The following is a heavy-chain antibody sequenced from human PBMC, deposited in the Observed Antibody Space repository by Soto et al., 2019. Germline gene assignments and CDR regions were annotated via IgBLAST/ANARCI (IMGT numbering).Heavy chain of an antibody. D-gene: IGHD3-10*01. CDR2: IYYSGST. CDR1: GGSISSGGYY. Sequence: LSLTRTVSGGSISSGGYYWSWIRQHPGKGLEWIGYIYYSGSTYYNPSLKSRVTISVDTSKNQFSLKLSSVTAADTAVYYCARESYPRKFDYWGQGTLVTVSS. V-gene: IGHV4-31*03. CDR3: ARESYPRKFDY. J-gene: IGHJ4*02.